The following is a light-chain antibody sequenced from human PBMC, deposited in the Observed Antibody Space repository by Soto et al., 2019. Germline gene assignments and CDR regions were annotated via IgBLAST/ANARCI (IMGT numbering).Light chain of an antibody. Sequence: EIVLTQSPGTLSFSPGERATLSCRASQSVSSDYLAWYQQKPGQAPRLLIYGASSRATGIPARFSGSGSGTDFTLTVSRLEPEDFAVFYCQQYGSSPPTCGQGTKVEIK. CDR1: QSVSSDY. V-gene: IGKV3-20*01. CDR2: GAS. CDR3: QQYGSSPPT. J-gene: IGKJ2*01.